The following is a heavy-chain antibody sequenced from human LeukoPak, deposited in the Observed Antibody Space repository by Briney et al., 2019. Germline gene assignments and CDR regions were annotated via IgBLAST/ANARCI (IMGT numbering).Heavy chain of an antibody. D-gene: IGHD2-2*01. Sequence: SETLSLTCAVYGGSFSGYYWSWIRHPPRKGLEWIGEINHSASTNYNPSLKSRVTISVDTSKNQFSLKLSSVAAADTAVYYCAGVVPAAWNWFDPWGQGTLVTVSS. CDR1: GGSFSGYY. J-gene: IGHJ5*02. CDR3: AGVVPAAWNWFDP. V-gene: IGHV4-34*01. CDR2: INHSAST.